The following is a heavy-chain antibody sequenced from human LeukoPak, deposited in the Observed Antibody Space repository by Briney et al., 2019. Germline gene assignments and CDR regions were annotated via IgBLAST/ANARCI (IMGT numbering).Heavy chain of an antibody. D-gene: IGHD5-18*01. V-gene: IGHV3-49*04. CDR3: TRQGYSYGDYYYGMDV. J-gene: IGHJ6*02. CDR2: IRSKAYGGTT. CDR1: GFTFSSYA. Sequence: GGSLRLSCAASGFTFSSYAMSWVRQAPGKGLEWVGFIRSKAYGGTTEYAASVKGRFTISRDDSKSIAYLQMNSLKTEDTAVYYCTRQGYSYGDYYYGMDVWGQGTTVTVSS.